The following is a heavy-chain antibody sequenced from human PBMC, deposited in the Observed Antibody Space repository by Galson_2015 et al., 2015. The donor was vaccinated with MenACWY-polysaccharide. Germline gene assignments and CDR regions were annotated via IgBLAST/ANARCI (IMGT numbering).Heavy chain of an antibody. CDR1: EFTFSSDG. D-gene: IGHD1-26*01. Sequence: SLRLSCAASEFTFSSDGMTWVRQAPGKGLEWVAGISGSGGSTYYADSVKGRFTISRDNSKNTLYMQMNSLRAEDTAVYYCAKGKSGSYAGFDPGGQGTPVTASS. CDR2: ISGSGGST. V-gene: IGHV3-23*01. J-gene: IGHJ5*02. CDR3: AKGKSGSYAGFDP.